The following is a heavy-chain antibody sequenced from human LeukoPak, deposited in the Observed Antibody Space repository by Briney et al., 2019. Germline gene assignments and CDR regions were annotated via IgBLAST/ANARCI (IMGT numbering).Heavy chain of an antibody. CDR3: ARVGSEDAFDI. CDR2: ISSSSSYI. V-gene: IGHV3-21*01. Sequence: PGGSLRLSCAASGFTFSSYSMNWVRQAPGKGLEWVSSISSSSSYIHYADSVKGRFTISRDNAKNSLYLQMNSLRAEDTAVYYCARVGSEDAFDIWGQGTMVTVSS. CDR1: GFTFSSYS. D-gene: IGHD2-15*01. J-gene: IGHJ3*02.